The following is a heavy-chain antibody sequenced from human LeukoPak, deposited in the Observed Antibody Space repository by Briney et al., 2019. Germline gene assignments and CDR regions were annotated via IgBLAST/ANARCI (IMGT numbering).Heavy chain of an antibody. Sequence: GGSLRLSCAASGFTFSSYSMNWVRQAPGKGLEWVSSISSSSSYIYYADSVKGRFTISRDNAKNSLYLQMNSLRAEDTAVYYCAREDPYYYGSGSYYNGVDYWGQGTLVTVSS. V-gene: IGHV3-21*01. D-gene: IGHD3-10*01. CDR3: AREDPYYYGSGSYYNGVDY. J-gene: IGHJ4*02. CDR1: GFTFSSYS. CDR2: ISSSSSYI.